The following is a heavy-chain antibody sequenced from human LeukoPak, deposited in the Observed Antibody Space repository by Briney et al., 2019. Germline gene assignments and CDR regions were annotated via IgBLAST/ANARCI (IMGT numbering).Heavy chain of an antibody. CDR1: GFTFSNYW. CDR2: IKQDGSEK. Sequence: GGSLRLPCAASGFTFSNYWMSWVRQAPGKGLEWVAYIKQDGSEKYYVDSVKGRFTISRDNARNSLYLQMNSLRAEDTAVYYCARDDVAPVNDFWSDYWGQGTLVTVSS. CDR3: ARDDVAPVNDFWSDY. D-gene: IGHD3-3*01. V-gene: IGHV3-7*01. J-gene: IGHJ4*02.